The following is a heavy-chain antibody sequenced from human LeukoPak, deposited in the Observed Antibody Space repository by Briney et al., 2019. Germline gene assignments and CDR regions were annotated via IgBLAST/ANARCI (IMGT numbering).Heavy chain of an antibody. V-gene: IGHV1-18*01. J-gene: IGHJ4*02. CDR3: ARSGRGTYYYFDL. Sequence: ASVKVSCKASGSTFTNFGISWVRQAPGQGLEWMGWISGYNGNTNYAQKFLGRVSMTADTATSTAYMELRSLTSDDTAMYYCARSGRGTYYYFDLWGQGTLVTVSS. D-gene: IGHD5-12*01. CDR1: GSTFTNFG. CDR2: ISGYNGNT.